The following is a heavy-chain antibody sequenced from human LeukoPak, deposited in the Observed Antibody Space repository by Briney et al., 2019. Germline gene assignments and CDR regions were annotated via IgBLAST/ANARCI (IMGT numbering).Heavy chain of an antibody. CDR2: INPNSGGA. J-gene: IGHJ5*02. CDR3: VTRSYTSGWPT. Sequence: GASVKVPCKASGNTFIGNYIHWVRQARGQGLEWMGWINPNSGGANYAQRFQGRVTMTRDTSVTTAFLDLDRLTSDDTAVYYCVTRSYTSGWPTWGQGTLVTVSS. D-gene: IGHD6-19*01. V-gene: IGHV1-2*02. CDR1: GNTFIGNY.